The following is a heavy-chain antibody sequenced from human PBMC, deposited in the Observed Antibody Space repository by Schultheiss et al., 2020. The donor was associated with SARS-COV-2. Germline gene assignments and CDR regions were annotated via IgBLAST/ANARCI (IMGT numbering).Heavy chain of an antibody. J-gene: IGHJ6*02. CDR3: ARDPGIAAAALYGMDV. CDR2: ISGSGGST. D-gene: IGHD6-13*01. CDR1: GFTFSSYW. Sequence: GGSLRLSCAASGFTFSSYWMSWVRQAPGKGLEWVSAISGSGGSTYYADSVKGRFTISRDNAKNSLYLQMNSLRAEDTAVYYCARDPGIAAAALYGMDVWGQGTTVTVSS. V-gene: IGHV3-23*01.